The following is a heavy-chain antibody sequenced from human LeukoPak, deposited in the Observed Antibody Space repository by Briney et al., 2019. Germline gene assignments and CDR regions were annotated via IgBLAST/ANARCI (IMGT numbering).Heavy chain of an antibody. D-gene: IGHD5-24*01. Sequence: PSETLSLTCTVSGGSMTTYYWSWIRQPPGKGLEWIGCIYYSGNTNYNPSLNSRVTISLDTSKKQFSLKLSSVTAADTAVYYCARSRDGSFDYWGQGTLVTVSS. V-gene: IGHV4-59*12. CDR3: ARSRDGSFDY. J-gene: IGHJ4*02. CDR1: GGSMTTYY. CDR2: IYYSGNT.